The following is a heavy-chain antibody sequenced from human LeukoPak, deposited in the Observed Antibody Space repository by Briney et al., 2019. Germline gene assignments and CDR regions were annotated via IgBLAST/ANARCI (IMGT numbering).Heavy chain of an antibody. CDR3: ARGRLRYFDWFQVDP. V-gene: IGHV1-8*01. J-gene: IGHJ5*02. D-gene: IGHD3-9*01. CDR2: MNPNSGNT. CDR1: GYTFTSYD. Sequence: ASVKVSCKASGYTFTSYDINWVRRATGQGLEWMGWMNPNSGNTGYAQKFQGRVTMTRNTSISTAYMELSSLRSEDTAVYYCARGRLRYFDWFQVDPWGQGTLVTVSS.